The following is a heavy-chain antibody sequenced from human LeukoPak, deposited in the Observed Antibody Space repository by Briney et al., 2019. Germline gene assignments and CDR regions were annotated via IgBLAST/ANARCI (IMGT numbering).Heavy chain of an antibody. CDR2: ISYDGYDK. J-gene: IGHJ4*02. CDR1: GFTFNDYA. CDR3: ARGRGKPTTVTPDYFDY. V-gene: IGHV3-30-3*01. D-gene: IGHD4-17*01. Sequence: PGRSLRLSCAASGFTFNDYAMYWVRQAPGKGLEWVTLISYDGYDKSYADSVRGRFTISRDNSRNTLYLQMDSLRSEDTAVYYCARGRGKPTTVTPDYFDYWGQGTLVTVSS.